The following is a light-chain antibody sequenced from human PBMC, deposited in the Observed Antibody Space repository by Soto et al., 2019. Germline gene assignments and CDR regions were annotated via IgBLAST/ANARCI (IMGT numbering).Light chain of an antibody. J-gene: IGKJ2*01. V-gene: IGKV3-15*01. Sequence: EIIMTQSPGTLSVSPGERATLSCWASQSVGTNLAWYQQKPGQAPRLLIFGASIRATGCPARFSGSGSESDFTLTITSLQSEDFAVYYCQQYSKWPSYTFGQGTKVXI. CDR1: QSVGTN. CDR2: GAS. CDR3: QQYSKWPSYT.